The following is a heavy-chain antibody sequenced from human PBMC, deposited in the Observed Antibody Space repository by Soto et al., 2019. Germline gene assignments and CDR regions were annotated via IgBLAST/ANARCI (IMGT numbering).Heavy chain of an antibody. V-gene: IGHV4-31*03. CDR1: GVSIISGGYY. Sequence: SETLALTCTVSGVSIISGGYYWSWIRQHPGKGLEWIGNIYYSGRTYYNPSLKSRVILSVDTSKNHFSLTLRSVTAADSAMYYCASVIGGDSESYFDFWGQGALVTVS. D-gene: IGHD2-21*02. CDR3: ASVIGGDSESYFDF. J-gene: IGHJ4*02. CDR2: IYYSGRT.